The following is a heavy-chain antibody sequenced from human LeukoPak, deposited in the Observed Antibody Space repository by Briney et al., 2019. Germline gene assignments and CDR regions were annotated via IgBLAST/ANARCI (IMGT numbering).Heavy chain of an antibody. CDR1: GFTFSSYS. CDR2: ISSSSSYM. D-gene: IGHD3-22*01. Sequence: GGSLRLSCAASGFTFSSYSMNWVRQAPGKGLEWVSSISSSSSYMYYVDSVKGRFTISRDNSKNTLYLQMNSLRAEDTAVYYCARAHYYDSSAYFDYWGQGTLVTVSS. CDR3: ARAHYYDSSAYFDY. J-gene: IGHJ4*02. V-gene: IGHV3-21*01.